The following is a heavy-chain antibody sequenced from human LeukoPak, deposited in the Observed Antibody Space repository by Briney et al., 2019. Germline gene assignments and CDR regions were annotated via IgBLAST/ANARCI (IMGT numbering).Heavy chain of an antibody. Sequence: GGSLRLSCAASGFTFSSYPMSWVRQAPGKGLEWVSAISGSGGSTYYADSVKGRFTISRDNSKNTLYLQMNSLRAEDTAVYYCAIASPWRGGDSYGPIDYWGQGALVTVSS. CDR2: ISGSGGST. J-gene: IGHJ4*02. CDR3: AIASPWRGGDSYGPIDY. D-gene: IGHD5-18*01. CDR1: GFTFSSYP. V-gene: IGHV3-23*01.